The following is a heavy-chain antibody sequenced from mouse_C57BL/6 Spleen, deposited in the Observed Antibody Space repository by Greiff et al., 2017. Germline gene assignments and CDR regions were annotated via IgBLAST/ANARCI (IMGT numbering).Heavy chain of an antibody. CDR2: IRNKANNHAT. V-gene: IGHV6-6*01. D-gene: IGHD1-1*01. Sequence: EVKLVESGGGLAQPGGSMKLSCAASGFTFSDDWMDWVRQSPEKGLEWVAEIRNKANNHATYYAVSVKGRFTISRDDSKSSVYLLMNSLRAEDTGIYYLTKDCSSYGYFDVWGTGTTVTVSS. J-gene: IGHJ1*03. CDR1: GFTFSDDW. CDR3: TKDCSSYGYFDV.